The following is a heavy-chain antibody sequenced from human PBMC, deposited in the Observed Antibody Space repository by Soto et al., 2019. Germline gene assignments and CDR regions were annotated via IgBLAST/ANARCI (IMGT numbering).Heavy chain of an antibody. V-gene: IGHV3-49*03. CDR2: IRSKAYGGTT. D-gene: IGHD3-9*01. Sequence: GGSLRLSCTASGFTFGDYAMSWFRQAPGKGLEWVGFIRSKAYGGTTEYAASVKGRFTISRDDSKSIAYLQMNSLKTEDTAVYYCTRPPPGIYDILTGYDYYYGMDVWGQGTTVTVSS. CDR1: GFTFGDYA. CDR3: TRPPPGIYDILTGYDYYYGMDV. J-gene: IGHJ6*02.